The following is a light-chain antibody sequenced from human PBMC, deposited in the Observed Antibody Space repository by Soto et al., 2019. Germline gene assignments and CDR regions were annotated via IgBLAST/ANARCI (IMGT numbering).Light chain of an antibody. CDR1: SSNIGAGYD. Sequence: QPVLTQPPSVSGAPGQRVTISCTGSSSNIGAGYDVHWYQQLPGTAPKLLIYGNSNRPSGFPDRFSGSKSGTSASLAITGLQAEDEADYYCQSYDSSRDWVFGGGTKVTVL. J-gene: IGLJ3*02. CDR3: QSYDSSRDWV. V-gene: IGLV1-40*01. CDR2: GNS.